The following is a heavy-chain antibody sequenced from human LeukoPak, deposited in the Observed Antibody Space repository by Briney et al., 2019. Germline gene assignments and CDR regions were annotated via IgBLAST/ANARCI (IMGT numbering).Heavy chain of an antibody. CDR1: GFTFSSYA. CDR2: ISSSGDST. CDR3: AKAKYCSAGTCYFDY. V-gene: IGHV3-23*01. J-gene: IGHJ4*02. Sequence: GGSLALSCAASGFTFSSYAMSWVRQAPGKGLEWVSTISSSGDSTYYADSVKGRFTISRDNSKNTLYLQMSSLRAEDTAVYYCAKAKYCSAGTCYFDYWGQGTLVTVSS. D-gene: IGHD2-15*01.